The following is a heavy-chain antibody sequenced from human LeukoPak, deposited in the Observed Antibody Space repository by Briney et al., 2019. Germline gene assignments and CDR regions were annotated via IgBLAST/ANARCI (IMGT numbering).Heavy chain of an antibody. D-gene: IGHD4-23*01. V-gene: IGHV4-39*01. J-gene: IGHJ4*02. CDR3: ARGLRWYYFDY. CDR1: GDSISSSSYH. Sequence: SETLSLTCTVSGDSISSSSYHWGWIRQPPGTGLEWIGHIYYTGTTNYNSSLKSRVTISVDTSKNQFSLKLNSVTAADTAVYYCARGLRWYYFDYWGQGTLVTVSS. CDR2: IYYTGTT.